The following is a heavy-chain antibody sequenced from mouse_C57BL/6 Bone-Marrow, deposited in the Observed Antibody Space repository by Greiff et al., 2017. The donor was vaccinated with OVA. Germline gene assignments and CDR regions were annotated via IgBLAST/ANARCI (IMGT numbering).Heavy chain of an antibody. CDR3: ARDYSNYAYAMDY. D-gene: IGHD2-5*01. CDR1: GYTFTDYN. CDR2: INPNNGGT. V-gene: IGHV1-18*01. Sequence: EVQLQQSGPELVKPGASVKIPCKASGYTFTDYNMDWVKQSHGKSLEWIGDINPNNGGTIYNQKFKGKATLTVDKSSSTAYMELRSLTSEDTAVYYCARDYSNYAYAMDYWGQGTSGTVSS. J-gene: IGHJ4*01.